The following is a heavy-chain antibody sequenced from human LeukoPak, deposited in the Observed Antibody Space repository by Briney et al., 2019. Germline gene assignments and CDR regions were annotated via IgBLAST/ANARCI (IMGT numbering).Heavy chain of an antibody. CDR2: ISNSGTT. CDR3: ARDVVVTSSPDAFDI. J-gene: IGHJ3*02. Sequence: SETLSLTCTVSGDSVTSGGYFWTWIRQHPGKGLEWIGYISNSGTTSYNPSLKSRVSISVDTSNNQFSLRQSSVTAADTAVYYCARDVVVTSSPDAFDIWGQGTMVTVSS. D-gene: IGHD2-21*02. CDR1: GDSVTSGGYF. V-gene: IGHV4-31*03.